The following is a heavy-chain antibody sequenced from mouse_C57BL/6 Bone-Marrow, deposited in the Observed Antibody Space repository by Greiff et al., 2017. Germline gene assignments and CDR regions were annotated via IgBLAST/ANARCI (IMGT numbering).Heavy chain of an antibody. V-gene: IGHV1-55*01. CDR2: IYPGSGST. CDR3: ARSARLSYYEHYYAMDD. CDR1: GYTFTSYW. J-gene: IGHJ4*01. Sequence: QVQLQQPGAELVKPGASVKMSCKASGYTFTSYWITWVKQRPGQGLEWIGDIYPGSGSTNYNEKFKSKATLTVDTSSSTAYMQLSSVASEHATVYYCARSARLSYYEHYYAMDDWGQGTSGTGSA. D-gene: IGHD2-4*01.